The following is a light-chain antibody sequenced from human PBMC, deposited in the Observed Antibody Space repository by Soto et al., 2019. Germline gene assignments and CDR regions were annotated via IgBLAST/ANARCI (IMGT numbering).Light chain of an antibody. CDR2: ELS. J-gene: IGLJ1*01. V-gene: IGLV2-14*01. CDR1: SSDVGGYNH. CDR3: SSYTSSSTLLYV. Sequence: QSALTQPASVSGSPGQSITISCTGTSSDVGGYNHVSWYQQYPGKAPKLIIYELSNRPSGISNRFSGSKSGNTASLTISGLQTDDEADYYCSSYTSSSTLLYVFGTGPKLTVL.